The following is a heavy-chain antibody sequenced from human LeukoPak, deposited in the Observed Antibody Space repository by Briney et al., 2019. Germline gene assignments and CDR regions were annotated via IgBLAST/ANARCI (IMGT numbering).Heavy chain of an antibody. V-gene: IGHV5-51*01. Sequence: GESLKISCKASGYSFTNYWIGWVRQMPGKGLEWMGVIYPGDSDTRYGPSFQGQVTISADKSISTAYLQGSSLRASDTAMYYCARTSSIAARSYFDYWGQGTLVTVSS. CDR3: ARTSSIAARSYFDY. CDR1: GYSFTNYW. D-gene: IGHD6-6*01. CDR2: IYPGDSDT. J-gene: IGHJ4*02.